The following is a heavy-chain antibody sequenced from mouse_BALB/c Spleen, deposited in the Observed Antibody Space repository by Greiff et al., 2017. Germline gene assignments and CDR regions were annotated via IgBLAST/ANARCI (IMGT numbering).Heavy chain of an antibody. V-gene: IGHV1-15*01. Sequence: QVQLQQSGAELVRPGASVTLSCKASGYTFTDYEMHWVKQTPVHGLEWIGAIDPETGGTAYNQKFKGKATLTADKSSSTAYMELRSLTSEDSAVYYCTRRRLLYYAMDYWGQGTSVTVSS. CDR3: TRRRLLYYAMDY. CDR1: GYTFTDYE. J-gene: IGHJ4*01. CDR2: IDPETGGT. D-gene: IGHD2-3*01.